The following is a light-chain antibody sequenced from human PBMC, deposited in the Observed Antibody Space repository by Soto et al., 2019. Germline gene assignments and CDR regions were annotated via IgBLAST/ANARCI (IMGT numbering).Light chain of an antibody. Sequence: DIQMTQSPSSLSASVGDRVTITCRATQSITSFLNWYQHKPGKTPKLLIYAASSLQSGVPSRFSGCGSGTDFTLTVSSLKPEDFATYYCQQSYSSPRTFGQGTKLEIK. V-gene: IGKV1-39*01. J-gene: IGKJ2*01. CDR1: QSITSF. CDR3: QQSYSSPRT. CDR2: AAS.